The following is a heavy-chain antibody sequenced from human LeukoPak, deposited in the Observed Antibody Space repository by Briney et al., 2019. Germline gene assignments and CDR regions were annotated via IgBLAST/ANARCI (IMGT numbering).Heavy chain of an antibody. V-gene: IGHV6-1*01. J-gene: IGHJ5*02. CDR3: ARRLTQYDCFDP. D-gene: IGHD2-2*01. Sequence: SQTLSLTCVISGDSVSSNSVTWNWIRQSPSRGLEWLGRTYYRSTWYNDYAVSVGGRITVNPDTSKNQFSLHLNSVTPEDTAVYYCARRLTQYDCFDPWGQGILVTVSS. CDR2: TYYRSTWYN. CDR1: GDSVSSNSVT.